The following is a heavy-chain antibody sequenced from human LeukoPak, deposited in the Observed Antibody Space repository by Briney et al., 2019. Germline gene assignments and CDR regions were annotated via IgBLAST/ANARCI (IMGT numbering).Heavy chain of an antibody. J-gene: IGHJ4*02. D-gene: IGHD6-13*01. V-gene: IGHV3-23*01. CDR1: GFTFSNYA. CDR3: AKELMYSSSWYPIFDY. Sequence: GGSLRLSCAASGFTFSNYAMSWVRQAPGRGLEWVSDISGSGDSTNYADSVKGRFTISRDNSKNTLYLQMNSLRAEDTAVYYCAKELMYSSSWYPIFDYWGQGTLVTVSS. CDR2: ISGSGDST.